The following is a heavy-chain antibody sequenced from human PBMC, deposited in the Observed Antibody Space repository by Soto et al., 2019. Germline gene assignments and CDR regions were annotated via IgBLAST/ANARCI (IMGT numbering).Heavy chain of an antibody. Sequence: SETLSLTCAVYGGSFSGYYWSWIRQPPGKGLEWIGDINHSGSTNYNPSLKSRATISVATSKNQFSLKLSSVTAADTAVYYCARDLPYYDFWSGYYIHYGMDVWGQGTTVTVSS. CDR2: INHSGST. CDR1: GGSFSGYY. J-gene: IGHJ6*02. D-gene: IGHD3-3*01. CDR3: ARDLPYYDFWSGYYIHYGMDV. V-gene: IGHV4-34*01.